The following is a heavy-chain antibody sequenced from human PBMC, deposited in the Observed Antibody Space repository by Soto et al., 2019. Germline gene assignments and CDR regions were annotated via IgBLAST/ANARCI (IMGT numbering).Heavy chain of an antibody. CDR3: ARANDPSGNYIQYFDS. CDR1: GDSVSSNSAA. CDR2: TYYRSRWYD. J-gene: IGHJ4*02. V-gene: IGHV6-1*01. D-gene: IGHD3-22*01. Sequence: SQTLSLTCAISGDSVSSNSAAWNWIRQSPARGLEWLGRTYYRSRWYDDYAESVRGRIAVNPDTSKNQFSLQLNSVTPEDTAVYFCARANDPSGNYIQYFDSWGQGTLVTVSS.